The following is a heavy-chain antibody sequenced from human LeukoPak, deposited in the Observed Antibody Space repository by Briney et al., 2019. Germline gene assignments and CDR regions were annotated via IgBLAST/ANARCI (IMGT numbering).Heavy chain of an antibody. CDR2: INPSGGST. V-gene: IGHV1-46*01. Sequence: ASVKVSCKASGYTFTNYYMHWVRQAPGQGLEWMGIINPSGGSTSYAQKFQGRVTMTRDTSTSTVYIELSSLRSEDTAVYYCASRYTAMVCWGQGTLVTVSS. J-gene: IGHJ4*02. D-gene: IGHD5-18*01. CDR3: ASRYTAMVC. CDR1: GYTFTNYY.